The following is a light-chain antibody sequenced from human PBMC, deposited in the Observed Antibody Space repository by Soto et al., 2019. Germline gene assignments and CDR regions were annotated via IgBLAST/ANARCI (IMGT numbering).Light chain of an antibody. CDR2: SDN. J-gene: IGLJ1*01. CDR1: SSNIGSHS. V-gene: IGLV1-44*01. CDR3: AAWDDSLNGYV. Sequence: QSVLTQPPSASGTPGQRVIVSCSGGSSNIGSHSVTWYQQLPGTAPKLLIYSDNQRPSGVPDRFSGSKSGTTASLAISGLQSEDEADYYCAAWDDSLNGYVFATGTKLTVL.